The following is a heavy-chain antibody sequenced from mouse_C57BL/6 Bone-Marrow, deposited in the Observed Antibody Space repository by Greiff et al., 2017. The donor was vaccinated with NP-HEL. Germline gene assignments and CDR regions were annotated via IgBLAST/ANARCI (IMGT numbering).Heavy chain of an antibody. V-gene: IGHV1-19*01. J-gene: IGHJ2*01. CDR3: TRESYYGSTLFDY. D-gene: IGHD1-1*01. Sequence: VQLQQSGPVLVKPGASVKMSCKASGYTFTDYYMNWVKQSHGNSLEWIGVINPYNGGTSYNQKFKGKATLTVDKSSSAAYMELNILASEESAVDCGTRESYYGSTLFDYWGQGTTLTVSS. CDR1: GYTFTDYY. CDR2: INPYNGGT.